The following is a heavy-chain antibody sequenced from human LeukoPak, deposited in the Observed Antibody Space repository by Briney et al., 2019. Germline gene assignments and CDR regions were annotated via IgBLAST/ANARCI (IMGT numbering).Heavy chain of an antibody. CDR2: ISSSGSTI. V-gene: IGHV3-48*03. CDR1: GFTSSSYE. D-gene: IGHD3-10*01. J-gene: IGHJ4*02. Sequence: GGSLRLSCAASGFTSSSYEMNWVRQAPGKGLEWVSYISSSGSTIYYADSVKGRFTISRDNAKNSLYLQMNSLRAEDTAIYYCAKRNTMVRGGPCFDYWGRGILVTVSS. CDR3: AKRNTMVRGGPCFDY.